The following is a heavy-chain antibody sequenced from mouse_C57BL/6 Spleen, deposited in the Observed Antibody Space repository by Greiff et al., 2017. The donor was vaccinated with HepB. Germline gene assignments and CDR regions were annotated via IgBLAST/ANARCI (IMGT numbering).Heavy chain of an antibody. CDR1: GYTFTDYY. D-gene: IGHD2-3*01. CDR3: ARTPYYDGYYWYFDV. J-gene: IGHJ1*03. CDR2: INPNNGGT. V-gene: IGHV1-26*01. Sequence: VQLKQSGPELVKPGASVKISCKASGYTFTDYYMNWVKQSHGKSLEWIGDINPNNGGTSYNQKFKGKATLTVDKSSSTAYMELRSLTSEDSAVYYCARTPYYDGYYWYFDVWGTGTTVTVSS.